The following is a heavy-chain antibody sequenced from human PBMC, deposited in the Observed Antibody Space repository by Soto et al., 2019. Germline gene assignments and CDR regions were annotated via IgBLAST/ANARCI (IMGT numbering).Heavy chain of an antibody. V-gene: IGHV3-53*01. CDR3: ARLPFPNMYFDY. J-gene: IGHJ4*02. CDR1: GVTVSSNY. Sequence: PGGSLRLSCAASGVTVSSNYMSWVRQAPGKGLEWVSVIYSGGSTYYADSVKGRFTISRDNSKNTLYLQMNSLRAEDTAVYYCARLPFPNMYFDYWGQGTLVTVSS. CDR2: IYSGGST.